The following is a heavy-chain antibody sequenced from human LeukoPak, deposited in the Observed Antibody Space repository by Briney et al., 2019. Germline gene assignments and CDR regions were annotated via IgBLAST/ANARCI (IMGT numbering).Heavy chain of an antibody. Sequence: GASVKVSCKVSGYTLTELSMHWVRQAPGKGLEWMGGFDPEDGEAIYAQKFQGRVTMTEDTSTDTAYMELSSLRSGDTAVYYCATGKKQWLDRKWDFWGQGTLVTVSS. CDR1: GYTLTELS. J-gene: IGHJ4*02. V-gene: IGHV1-24*01. CDR3: ATGKKQWLDRKWDF. CDR2: FDPEDGEA. D-gene: IGHD6-19*01.